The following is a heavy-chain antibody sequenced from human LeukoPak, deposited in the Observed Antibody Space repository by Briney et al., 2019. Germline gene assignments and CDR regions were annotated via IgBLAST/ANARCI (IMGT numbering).Heavy chain of an antibody. V-gene: IGHV2-5*01. Sequence: ESGPTLVNPTQTLTLTFTFSGFSLSAIGVGVGWIRQPPGKALEWLALIYWNDDKRYSASLSSRLTITKDTSKNQVVLTMTNMDPVDTATYYCVHRLRGERFDSSGYHRRFDYWGQGTLVTVSS. CDR2: IYWNDDK. CDR1: GFSLSAIGVG. D-gene: IGHD3-22*01. CDR3: VHRLRGERFDSSGYHRRFDY. J-gene: IGHJ4*02.